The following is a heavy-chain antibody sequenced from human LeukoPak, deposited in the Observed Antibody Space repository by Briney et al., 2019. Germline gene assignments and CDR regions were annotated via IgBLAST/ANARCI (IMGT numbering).Heavy chain of an antibody. V-gene: IGHV3-30*03. CDR1: GFIFSSYG. CDR3: ARDYGDYVGDRLDY. J-gene: IGHJ4*02. D-gene: IGHD4-17*01. Sequence: GGSLRLSCAASGFIFSSYGMHWVRQAPGKGLEWVALMAGDGHNIYYADSVKGRFTISRDSAKNSLYLQMNSLRAEDTAVYYCARDYGDYVGDRLDYWGQGTLVTVSS. CDR2: MAGDGHNI.